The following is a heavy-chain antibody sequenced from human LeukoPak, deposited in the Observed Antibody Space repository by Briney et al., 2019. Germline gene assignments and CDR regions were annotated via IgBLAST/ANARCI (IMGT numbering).Heavy chain of an antibody. Sequence: ASVKVFCKASGYTFTGYYMHWVRQAPGQGLEWMGWINPNSGGTNYAQKFQGRVTMTRDTSISTAYMELSRLRSDDTAVYYCTRGGDFDCGGDCYRDYWGQGTLVTVSS. CDR2: INPNSGGT. CDR1: GYTFTGYY. CDR3: TRGGDFDCGGDCYRDY. J-gene: IGHJ4*02. D-gene: IGHD2-21*01. V-gene: IGHV1-2*02.